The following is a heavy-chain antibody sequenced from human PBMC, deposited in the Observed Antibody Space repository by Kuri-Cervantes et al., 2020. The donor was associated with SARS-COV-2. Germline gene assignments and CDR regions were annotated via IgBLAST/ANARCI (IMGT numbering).Heavy chain of an antibody. CDR1: GFTFSSYD. V-gene: IGHV3-48*01. CDR2: IRSSSSII. CDR3: ARVDPRTGAYNHYYYGMDV. J-gene: IGHJ6*02. D-gene: IGHD5-24*01. Sequence: GGSLRLSCAASGFTFSSYDMNWVRQAPGKGLEWVSYIRSSSSIIYYADSVKGRFTVSRDNVKNSLYLQMNSLRAEDTAVYFCARVDPRTGAYNHYYYGMDVWGQGTTVTVSS.